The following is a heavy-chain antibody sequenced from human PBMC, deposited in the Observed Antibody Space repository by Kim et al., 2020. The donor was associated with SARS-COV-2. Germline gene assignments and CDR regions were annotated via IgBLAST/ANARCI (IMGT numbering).Heavy chain of an antibody. Sequence: GGSLRHSCAASGFTFSSYSMNWVRQAPGKGLEWVSSISSSSSYIYYADSVKGRFTISRDNAKNSLYLQMNSLRAEDTAVYYCARDGGHPRMLFLWFDPWGQGTLVTVSS. CDR1: GFTFSSYS. D-gene: IGHD2-8*01. J-gene: IGHJ5*02. V-gene: IGHV3-21*01. CDR2: ISSSSSYI. CDR3: ARDGGHPRMLFLWFDP.